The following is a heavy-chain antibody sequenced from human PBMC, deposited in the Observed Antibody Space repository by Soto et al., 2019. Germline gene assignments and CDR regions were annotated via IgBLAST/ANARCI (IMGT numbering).Heavy chain of an antibody. CDR1: GFTFSTFD. CDR3: TRDWSAVIGTPFDL. J-gene: IGHJ3*01. Sequence: QLQLVESGGGVVQPEKSLRLSCEASGFTFSTFDMHWVRQSPGKGLEWVATSSYDGDTKYYANSVKRRFTISRDNSRNTLDLHMNSLRVEDTAMYYCTRDWSAVIGTPFDLWGQGTMVVVSS. V-gene: IGHV3-30-3*01. D-gene: IGHD6-19*01. CDR2: SSYDGDTK.